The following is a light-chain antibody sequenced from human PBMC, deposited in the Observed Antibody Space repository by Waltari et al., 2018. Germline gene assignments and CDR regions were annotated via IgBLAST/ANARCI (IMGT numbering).Light chain of an antibody. CDR1: QSISIW. J-gene: IGKJ2*01. Sequence: DIQMTQSPSTLSASVGVRVTIAGRASQSISIWLAWYQQKLGQAPKLRNYNASTLESGVPSRISGSGSGTEFTLTISSLQRDDLATYYCQQDSTYSTCGQGTKLEIK. CDR2: NAS. V-gene: IGKV1-5*03. CDR3: QQDSTYST.